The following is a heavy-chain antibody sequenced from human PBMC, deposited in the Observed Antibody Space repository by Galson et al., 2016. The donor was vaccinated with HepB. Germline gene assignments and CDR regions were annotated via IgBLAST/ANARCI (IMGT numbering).Heavy chain of an antibody. J-gene: IGHJ4*02. CDR2: INRDGSII. CDR1: GFTFSTYW. Sequence: SLRLSCAASGFTFSTYWMHWVRQPPGKGLVWVSRINRDGSIIDYADSVKGRFTTSRDNAKNTLYLQMHSLRAEDTAVYYCVRGLAGVDDHWGQGTMVTVSS. CDR3: VRGLAGVDDH. V-gene: IGHV3-74*01. D-gene: IGHD2-21*01.